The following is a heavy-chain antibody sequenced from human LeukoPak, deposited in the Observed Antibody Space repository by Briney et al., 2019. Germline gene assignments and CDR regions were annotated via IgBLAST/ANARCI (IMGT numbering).Heavy chain of an antibody. Sequence: GGSLRLSCAASGFTFSSYAMSWVRQAPGKGLEWVSSISDSGGSTYYTDSVKGRFTISRDNSKNTLYLQMNSLRAEDTAVYYCAKSPYGAGDIFDFWGQGTLVTVSS. J-gene: IGHJ4*02. CDR2: ISDSGGST. V-gene: IGHV3-23*01. D-gene: IGHD2-15*01. CDR3: AKSPYGAGDIFDF. CDR1: GFTFSSYA.